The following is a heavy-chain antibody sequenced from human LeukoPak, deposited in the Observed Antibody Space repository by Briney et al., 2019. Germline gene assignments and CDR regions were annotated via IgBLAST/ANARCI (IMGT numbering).Heavy chain of an antibody. D-gene: IGHD2-15*01. V-gene: IGHV4-4*02. Sequence: PSETLSLTCAVSGGSINTGNWWTWVRPSPDKGLEWIGEIFHNGSTNYNPSLKSRVTISVENSKNHFSLRLTSLTAADTAMYYCAREGSRRLYMDVWGRGTTITVSS. CDR1: GGSINTGNW. J-gene: IGHJ6*03. CDR3: AREGSRRLYMDV. CDR2: IFHNGST.